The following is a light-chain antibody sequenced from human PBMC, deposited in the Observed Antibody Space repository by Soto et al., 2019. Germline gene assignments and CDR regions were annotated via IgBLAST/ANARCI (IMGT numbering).Light chain of an antibody. CDR1: QTVRVSQSVGGSY. J-gene: IGKJ1*01. Sequence: EIVLSQSPGTLSLSPGERATLSCRASQTVRVSQSVGGSYLAWYQQKPGQAPRLLIYGASRMATGIPDRLSGSGSGTDFTLTISRLEPDDFAVYCCHQYGNSPWTFRQGIKVEIK. CDR3: HQYGNSPWT. CDR2: GAS. V-gene: IGKV3-20*01.